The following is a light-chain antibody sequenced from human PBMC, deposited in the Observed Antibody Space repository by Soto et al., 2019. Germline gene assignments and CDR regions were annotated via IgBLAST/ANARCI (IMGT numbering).Light chain of an antibody. J-gene: IGKJ5*01. V-gene: IGKV1-5*01. CDR2: AAY. CDR1: QSISNW. CDR3: LQAYYHPVT. Sequence: IQVTQSPSTLSASVGDRVTITCRARQSISNWLAWYQQKPGQAPKLLIYAAYNLHRGVPSRFSGSGSGTDFTLTISFLHAEDFVTYYCLQAYYHPVTFGQGTRLEI.